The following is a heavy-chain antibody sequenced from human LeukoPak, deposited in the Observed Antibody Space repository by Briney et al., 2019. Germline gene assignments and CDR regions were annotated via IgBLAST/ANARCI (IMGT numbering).Heavy chain of an antibody. CDR1: GFTFSSYG. Sequence: GGSLRLSCAASGFTFSSYGMYWVRQPPGKGPEWVAFIRYDGSNKYYADSVKGRFTISRDNSKNTLYLQMNSLRAEDTAVYYCVKTSGGVVVPAAIDYWGQGTLVTVSS. J-gene: IGHJ4*02. CDR3: VKTSGGVVVPAAIDY. D-gene: IGHD2-2*01. CDR2: IRYDGSNK. V-gene: IGHV3-30*02.